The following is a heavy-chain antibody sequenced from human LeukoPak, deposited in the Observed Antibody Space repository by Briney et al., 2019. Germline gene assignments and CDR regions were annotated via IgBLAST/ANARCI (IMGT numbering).Heavy chain of an antibody. J-gene: IGHJ5*02. V-gene: IGHV1-18*01. CDR1: GYTFTSYG. CDR3: ARDSIVGAISRIWFDP. D-gene: IGHD1-26*01. Sequence: ASVKVSCKASGYTFTSYGISWVRQAPGQGLEWMGWLSAYNGNTNYAQKLQGRVTMTTDTSTSTAYMELRSLRSDDTAVYYCARDSIVGAISRIWFDPWGQGTLVTVSS. CDR2: LSAYNGNT.